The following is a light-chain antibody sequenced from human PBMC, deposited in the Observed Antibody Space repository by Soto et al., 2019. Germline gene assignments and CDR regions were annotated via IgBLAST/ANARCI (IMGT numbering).Light chain of an antibody. V-gene: IGKV1-5*03. CDR3: QQYNSYSPLT. CDR2: KAS. Sequence: DIQMTQSPSTLSASVGDRVTITCRASQSISSWLAWYQQKPGKAPKLLIYKASSLESGVPSRFSGSGSGTEFTLTVSRLQPDDFPTYYCQQYNSYSPLTFGGGTKVEIK. CDR1: QSISSW. J-gene: IGKJ4*01.